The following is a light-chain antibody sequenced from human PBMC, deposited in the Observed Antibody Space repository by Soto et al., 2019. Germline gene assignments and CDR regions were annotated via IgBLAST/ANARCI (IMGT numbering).Light chain of an antibody. V-gene: IGLV2-14*01. CDR1: RSDVGGYNS. J-gene: IGLJ3*02. Sequence: QSALTQPASVSGSPGQSITISCTGTRSDVGGYNSVCWHQQHPGKAPKLIIYEVSNRPSGISDCFSASKSGNTASLTISGLQADDEADYYCSSFTTTNTWVFGGGTKLTVL. CDR3: SSFTTTNTWV. CDR2: EVS.